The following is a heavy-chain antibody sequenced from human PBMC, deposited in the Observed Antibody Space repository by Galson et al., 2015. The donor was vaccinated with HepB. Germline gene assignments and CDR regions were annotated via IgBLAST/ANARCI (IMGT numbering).Heavy chain of an antibody. J-gene: IGHJ2*01. V-gene: IGHV3-74*01. Sequence: SLRLSCAASGFTFSSYWMHWVRQAPGKGLVWVSRINSDGSGTSYADSVKGRFTISRDNAKNTLYLQMNSLRAEDTAVYYCARARGSYWGLGFDLWGRGTLVTVSS. CDR1: GFTFSSYW. CDR3: ARARGSYWGLGFDL. CDR2: INSDGSGT. D-gene: IGHD1-26*01.